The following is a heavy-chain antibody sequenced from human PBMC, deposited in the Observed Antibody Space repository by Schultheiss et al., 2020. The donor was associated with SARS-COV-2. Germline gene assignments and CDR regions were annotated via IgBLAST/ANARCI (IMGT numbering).Heavy chain of an antibody. V-gene: IGHV4-59*12. CDR1: GGSISSYY. CDR3: ARGLREYSYGGVCAFDI. CDR2: IYYSGST. D-gene: IGHD5-18*01. Sequence: SQTLSLTCTVSGGSISSYYWSWIRQPPGKGLEWIGYIYYSGSTYYNPSLKSRVTISVDTSKNQFSLKLSSVTAADTAVYYCARGLREYSYGGVCAFDIWGQGTMVTVSS. J-gene: IGHJ3*02.